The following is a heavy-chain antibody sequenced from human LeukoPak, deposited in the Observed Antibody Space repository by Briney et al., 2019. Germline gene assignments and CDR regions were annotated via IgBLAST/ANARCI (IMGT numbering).Heavy chain of an antibody. J-gene: IGHJ4*02. Sequence: GRSLRLSCAASGFTFSSYGMHWVRQAPGKGLEWVAFIWYDGSDEYYADSVKGRFTISRDNSKNTLYLQMNSLRVEDTAVYYCARTRGGGWYEMGHWGQGNLVTVSS. V-gene: IGHV3-33*01. CDR1: GFTFSSYG. D-gene: IGHD6-19*01. CDR3: ARTRGGGWYEMGH. CDR2: IWYDGSDE.